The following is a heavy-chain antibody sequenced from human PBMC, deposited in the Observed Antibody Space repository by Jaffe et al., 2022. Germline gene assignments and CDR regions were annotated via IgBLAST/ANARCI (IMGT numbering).Heavy chain of an antibody. CDR2: IYSGGST. Sequence: EVQLVESGGGLVQPGGSLRLSCAASGFTVSSNYMSWVRQAPGKGLEWVSVIYSGGSTYYADSVKGRFTISRHNSKNTLYLQMNSLRAEDTAVYYCAREGATDEYYDSSGYPFDYWGQGTLVTVSS. CDR3: AREGATDEYYDSSGYPFDY. CDR1: GFTVSSNY. D-gene: IGHD3-22*01. V-gene: IGHV3-53*04. J-gene: IGHJ4*02.